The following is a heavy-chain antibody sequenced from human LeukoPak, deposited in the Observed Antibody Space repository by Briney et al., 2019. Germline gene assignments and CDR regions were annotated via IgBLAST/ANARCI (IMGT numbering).Heavy chain of an antibody. CDR2: IYPGDSDS. CDR1: GYRFTDYW. J-gene: IGHJ4*02. V-gene: IGHV5-51*01. Sequence: GESLKISCKGSGYRFTDYWIAWVRQMPGKGLEWMGIIYPGDSDSRYSPSFQGQVTFSADKSISTAYLQWSSLKASDTAMYYCAISLSSRGLFDYWGQGTLVTVSS. CDR3: AISLSSRGLFDY. D-gene: IGHD6-13*01.